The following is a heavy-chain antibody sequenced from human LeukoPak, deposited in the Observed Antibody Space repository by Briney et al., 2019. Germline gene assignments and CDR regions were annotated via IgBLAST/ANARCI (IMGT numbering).Heavy chain of an antibody. CDR3: ARSQCEGYCSGGSCYCAAYYMDV. CDR1: GGSISSSSYY. Sequence: SETLSLTCTVSGGSISSSSYYWGWIRQPPGKGLEWIGSIYYTGSTYYNPSLKSRVTISVDTSKNQFSLKLSSVTAADTAVYYCARSQCEGYCSGGSCYCAAYYMDVWGKGTTVTVSS. D-gene: IGHD2-15*01. V-gene: IGHV4-39*07. CDR2: IYYTGST. J-gene: IGHJ6*03.